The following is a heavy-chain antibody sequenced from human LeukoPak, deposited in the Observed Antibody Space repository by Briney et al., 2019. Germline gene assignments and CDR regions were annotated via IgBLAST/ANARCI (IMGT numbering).Heavy chain of an antibody. CDR1: GGSISSGSYY. CDR2: IYTSGST. D-gene: IGHD1-26*01. CDR3: ARGGLVGAPHY. Sequence: PSETLSLTCTVSGGSISSGSYYWSWIRQPAGKGLEWIGRIYTSGSTNYNPSLKSRVTISVDTSKNQFSLKLSSVTAADTAVYYCARGGLVGAPHYWGQGTLVTVSS. J-gene: IGHJ4*02. V-gene: IGHV4-61*02.